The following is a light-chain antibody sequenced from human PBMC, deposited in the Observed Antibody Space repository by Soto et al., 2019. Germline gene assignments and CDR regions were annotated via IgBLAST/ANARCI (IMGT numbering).Light chain of an antibody. CDR3: SSYTSSSTLV. CDR2: VVS. V-gene: IGLV2-14*03. J-gene: IGLJ2*01. CDR1: SNDVGTYNY. Sequence: QSALTQPASVSGSPGQSITISCTGTSNDVGTYNYVSWYQQHPGKAPKLMIYVVSNRPSGVSTRFSGSKSGNTASLTISGLQAEDEADYYCSSYTSSSTLVFGGGTKLTVL.